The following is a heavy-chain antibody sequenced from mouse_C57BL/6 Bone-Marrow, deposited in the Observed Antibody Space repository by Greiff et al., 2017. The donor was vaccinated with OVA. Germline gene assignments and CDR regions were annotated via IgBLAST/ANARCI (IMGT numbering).Heavy chain of an antibody. J-gene: IGHJ3*01. CDR3: AMRNGYDEGTWFAY. CDR2: ISNGGGST. Sequence: EVKLVESGGGLVQPGGSLKLSCAASGFTFSDYYMYWVRQTPEKRLEWVAYISNGGGSTYYPDTVTGRFTISRDNAKNTLYLQMSRLKSEDTAMYYCAMRNGYDEGTWFAYWGQGTLVTVSA. D-gene: IGHD2-2*01. CDR1: GFTFSDYY. V-gene: IGHV5-12*01.